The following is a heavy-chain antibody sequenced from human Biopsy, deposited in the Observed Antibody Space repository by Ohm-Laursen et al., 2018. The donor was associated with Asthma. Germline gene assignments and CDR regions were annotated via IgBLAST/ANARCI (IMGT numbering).Heavy chain of an antibody. CDR3: ARSYDTDSYPVLVLDY. J-gene: IGHJ4*02. CDR1: GGSFSNFA. D-gene: IGHD3-22*01. CDR2: ILTKFDIT. V-gene: IGHV1-69*04. Sequence: ASVKVSCKASGGSFSNFAFSWVRQAPGHGLEWMGTILTKFDITSYAEKFQGRVTITADKSTSTTYMELSRLISEDTAVYYCARSYDTDSYPVLVLDYWGQGTLVTVSS.